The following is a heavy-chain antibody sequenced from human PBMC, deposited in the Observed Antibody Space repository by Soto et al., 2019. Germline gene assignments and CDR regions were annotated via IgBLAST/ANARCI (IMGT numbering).Heavy chain of an antibody. CDR3: ARMLGPRVDCSGGSCYFDY. D-gene: IGHD2-15*01. CDR1: GGSISSGGYS. V-gene: IGHV4-30-2*01. Sequence: QSQTLSLTCAVSGGSISSGGYSWSWIRQPPGKGLEWIGYIYHSGSTYYNPSLKSRVTISVDRSKNQFSLKLSSVTAADTAVYYCARMLGPRVDCSGGSCYFDYWGQGTLVTVSS. CDR2: IYHSGST. J-gene: IGHJ4*02.